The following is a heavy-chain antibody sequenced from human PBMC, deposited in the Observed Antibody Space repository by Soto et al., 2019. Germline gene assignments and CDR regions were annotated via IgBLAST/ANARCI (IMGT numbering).Heavy chain of an antibody. CDR1: GFSFSSHG. CDR3: AISSISVHRVPFDL. V-gene: IGHV3-30*03. D-gene: IGHD1-1*01. Sequence: LRLSCAASGFSFSSHGMHSVRQAPRTGLEGVAGVTFDGSHQYYADSVQGRFTISRDNSRNMVYLQMNSLREDDTAIYFCAISSISVHRVPFDLWGQGIQVTVSS. CDR2: VTFDGSHQ. J-gene: IGHJ5*02.